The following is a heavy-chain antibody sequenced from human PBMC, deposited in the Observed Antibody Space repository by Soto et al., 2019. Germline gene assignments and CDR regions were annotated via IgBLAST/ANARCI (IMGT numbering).Heavy chain of an antibody. CDR3: AREGGYCSGGSCYRTFDY. D-gene: IGHD2-15*01. Sequence: ASVKVSCKASGGTFSNYAISWVRQAPGQGLEWMGWISAYNGNTNYAQKLQGRVTMTTDTSTSTAYMELRSLRSDDTAVYYCAREGGYCSGGSCYRTFDYWGQGTLVTVSS. CDR2: ISAYNGNT. CDR1: GGTFSNYA. J-gene: IGHJ4*02. V-gene: IGHV1-18*01.